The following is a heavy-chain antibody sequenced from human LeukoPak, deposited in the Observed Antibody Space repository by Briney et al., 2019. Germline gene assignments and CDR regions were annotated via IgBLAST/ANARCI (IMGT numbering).Heavy chain of an antibody. CDR3: ARVARGDYYYYMDV. Sequence: GVSLRLSCAASGFTFNSYTMDWVRQAPGKGLLEVSRINNEESKTSYADSGQSRFTISRDNAKNTLYLQMNSLRAEDTALYYCARVARGDYYYYMDVWGKGTTVTVSS. CDR2: INNEESKT. CDR1: GFTFNSYT. D-gene: IGHD3-10*01. V-gene: IGHV3-74*01. J-gene: IGHJ6*03.